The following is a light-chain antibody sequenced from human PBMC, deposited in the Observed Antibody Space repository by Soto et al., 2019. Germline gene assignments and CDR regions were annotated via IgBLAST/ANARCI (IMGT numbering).Light chain of an antibody. CDR3: QQRNVWPPIT. CDR1: QSIHTS. V-gene: IGKV3-11*01. CDR2: DAS. J-gene: IGKJ5*01. Sequence: LTQTSDTLSLSPWVTATLACRASQSIHTSLAWYQQKPGQPPRLVIYDASLRANGVPARFGGSGSGTDFTLTINGLEPEDFAVYYCQQRNVWPPITFGQGTRLEIK.